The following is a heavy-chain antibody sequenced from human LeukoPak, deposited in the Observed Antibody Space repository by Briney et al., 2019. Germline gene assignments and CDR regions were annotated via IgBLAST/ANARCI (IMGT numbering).Heavy chain of an antibody. J-gene: IGHJ6*02. Sequence: QPGRSLRLSCAASGLTFSSYTMNWVRQSPGKGLKWVSYISSSGTPIYYADSVKGRFTISRDNAKNSLYLQMNSLRDEDTAVYYCASSQSIPHYNGIDVWGQGTTVTVSS. V-gene: IGHV3-48*02. CDR3: ASSQSIPHYNGIDV. CDR2: ISSSGTPI. CDR1: GLTFSSYT. D-gene: IGHD2-21*01.